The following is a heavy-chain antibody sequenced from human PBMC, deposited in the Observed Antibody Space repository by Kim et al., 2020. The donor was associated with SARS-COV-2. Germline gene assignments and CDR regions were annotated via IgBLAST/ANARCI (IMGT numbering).Heavy chain of an antibody. Sequence: GGSLRLSCAASGFTFRSYGMHWVRQAPGKGLVWVSRIRTDGSDTRYADSVKGRFTISRDNVKNTLYLQMNSLSAEDTAVYYCAREGSGWSKDYWGQGALVSVSS. CDR2: IRTDGSDT. CDR3: AREGSGWSKDY. CDR1: GFTFRSYG. V-gene: IGHV3-74*01. D-gene: IGHD6-19*01. J-gene: IGHJ4*02.